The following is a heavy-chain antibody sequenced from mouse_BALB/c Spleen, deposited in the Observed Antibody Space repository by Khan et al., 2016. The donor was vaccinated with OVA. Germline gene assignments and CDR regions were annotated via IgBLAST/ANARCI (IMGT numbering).Heavy chain of an antibody. CDR3: ARSGYGGFAY. Sequence: EVQLQQSGPELVKPGTSMKISCKASGYSFTDYTMNWVKQRHGKNLEWIGLISPYNGDTNYNQKFKGKATLTVDKSSSTAYMKILSLTSEDSAVYYCARSGYGGFAYWVQGTLVTVSA. CDR2: ISPYNGDT. D-gene: IGHD1-2*01. V-gene: IGHV1-18*01. CDR1: GYSFTDYT. J-gene: IGHJ3*01.